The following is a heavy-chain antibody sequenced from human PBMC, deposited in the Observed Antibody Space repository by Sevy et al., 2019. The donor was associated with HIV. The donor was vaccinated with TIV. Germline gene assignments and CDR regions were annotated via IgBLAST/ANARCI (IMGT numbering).Heavy chain of an antibody. CDR2: INGRGGST. D-gene: IGHD6-13*01. V-gene: IGHV3-23*01. CDR3: ARPCSAIAAAASAFYDN. Sequence: GGSLRLSCVVSGYSFSSYAISWVRQAPGKGLEWVSTINGRGGSTYYADSVKGRFTMSRDNPKNALFLQMINLRVDDTAIYYSARPCSAIAAAASAFYDNWGQGTLVTVSS. CDR1: GYSFSSYA. J-gene: IGHJ4*02.